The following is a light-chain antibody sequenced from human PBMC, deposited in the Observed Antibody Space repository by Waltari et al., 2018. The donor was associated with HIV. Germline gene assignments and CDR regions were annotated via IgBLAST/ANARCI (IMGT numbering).Light chain of an antibody. J-gene: IGKJ1*01. CDR1: QSITSS. V-gene: IGKV1-39*01. CDR3: QQSYTTPRT. CDR2: AAS. Sequence: DIQMTQSPSSLSPSVGDRVTSTCRASQSITSSLNWYQQQPGKAPNLLIYAASTLQTGVPSRFSCSGSGTDFTLTISSLQPEDFATYYCQQSYTTPRTFGQGTKVEIK.